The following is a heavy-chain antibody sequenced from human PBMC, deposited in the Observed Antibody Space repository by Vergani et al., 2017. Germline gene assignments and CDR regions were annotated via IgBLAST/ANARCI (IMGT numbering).Heavy chain of an antibody. CDR1: GFTFSNYW. V-gene: IGHV3-74*01. CDR2: INSDGDST. D-gene: IGHD1-14*01. CDR3: ARDGWEPLDYFYYMDV. Sequence: VQLVESGGGLVQPGGSLRLSCTASGFTFSNYWMQWVRQAPGKGLMWVSRINSDGDSTSYADSVKGRFTISRDNAKNTLYLQMDSLRAEDTAVYYCARDGWEPLDYFYYMDVWGKGTTVTVSS. J-gene: IGHJ6*03.